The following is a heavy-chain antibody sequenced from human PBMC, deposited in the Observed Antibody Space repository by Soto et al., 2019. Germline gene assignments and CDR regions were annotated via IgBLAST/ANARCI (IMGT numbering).Heavy chain of an antibody. J-gene: IGHJ4*02. Sequence: QVQLVQSGAEVKKPGASVKVSCKASGYTFPSYAMHWVRQAPGQRLEWMGWINAGNGNTKYSQRFQGRVTITRDTSASTAYMELSSLRAEDTAVYYCARDTGYSYGYNWGQGTLVTVSS. CDR1: GYTFPSYA. CDR3: ARDTGYSYGYN. V-gene: IGHV1-3*01. D-gene: IGHD5-18*01. CDR2: INAGNGNT.